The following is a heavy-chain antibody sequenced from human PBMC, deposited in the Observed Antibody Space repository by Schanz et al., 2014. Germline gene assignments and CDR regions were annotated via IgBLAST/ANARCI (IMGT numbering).Heavy chain of an antibody. D-gene: IGHD3-10*01. CDR2: INPNSGGT. V-gene: IGHV1-2*06. CDR3: AREGTIIRGLTGWFDP. CDR1: GYTFTGYH. Sequence: QVQLVQSGAEVKKPGASVKVSCKASGYTFTGYHMHWVRQAPGQGLEWMGRINPNSGGTNFAQKFQGRVTVTRDTSISTAYMELGSLRFDDTAVYYCAREGTIIRGLTGWFDPWGQGTLVTVSS. J-gene: IGHJ5*02.